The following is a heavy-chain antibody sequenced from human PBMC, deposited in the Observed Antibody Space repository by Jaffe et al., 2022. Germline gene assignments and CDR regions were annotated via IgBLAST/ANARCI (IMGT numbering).Heavy chain of an antibody. CDR1: GLTFADYA. Sequence: EVQLVESGGGLVQPGRSLRLSCTASGLTFADYAMTWVRQAPGKGLEWVGFISSKVYGGRTEYAASVKGRFSISRDDSKSIAYLQMNSLKTEDTAVYYCTKGATLVRRNWFDPWGQGTLVTVSS. D-gene: IGHD3-10*01. J-gene: IGHJ5*02. CDR3: TKGATLVRRNWFDP. V-gene: IGHV3-49*04. CDR2: ISSKVYGGRT.